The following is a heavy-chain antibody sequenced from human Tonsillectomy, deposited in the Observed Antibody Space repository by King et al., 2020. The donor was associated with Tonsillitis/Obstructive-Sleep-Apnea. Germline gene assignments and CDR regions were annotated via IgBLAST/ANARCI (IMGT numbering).Heavy chain of an antibody. Sequence: VQLVESGGGVVQPGRSLRLSCAASGFTFSSYGMHWVRQAPGKGLEWVAVIWYDGSNKYYADSVKGRFTISRDNSKNTLYLQMNSLRAEDTAVYYCATPPYYDSVGYYFEYWGQGTLVTVSS. D-gene: IGHD3-22*01. CDR2: IWYDGSNK. CDR3: ATPPYYDSVGYYFEY. V-gene: IGHV3-33*01. J-gene: IGHJ4*02. CDR1: GFTFSSYG.